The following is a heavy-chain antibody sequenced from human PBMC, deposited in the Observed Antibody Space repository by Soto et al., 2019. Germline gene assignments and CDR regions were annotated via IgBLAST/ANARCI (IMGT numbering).Heavy chain of an antibody. Sequence: RQAPVKGLEWVSYISSSGSNIYYADSVKGRFTISRDNAKNSLYLQMNSLRAEDTAVYYCARDTVSSSWYRGVFDYWGQGTLVTVSS. CDR2: ISSSGSNI. J-gene: IGHJ4*02. V-gene: IGHV3-11*01. D-gene: IGHD6-13*01. CDR3: ARDTVSSSWYRGVFDY.